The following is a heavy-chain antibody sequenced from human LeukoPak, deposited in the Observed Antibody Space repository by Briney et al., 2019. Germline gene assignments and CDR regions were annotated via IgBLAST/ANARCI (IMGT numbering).Heavy chain of an antibody. CDR3: ARAYSGTYYAFDV. CDR2: IKSDGSST. V-gene: IGHV3-74*01. J-gene: IGHJ3*01. Sequence: PGGSLRLSCAASGFTFSSYWMHWVRQAPGKGLVWVSRIKSDGSSTNYADSVKGRFTISRDTAKNTQYLQMNSLRAEDTAVYYCARAYSGTYYAFDVWGQGTMVTVSS. D-gene: IGHD1-26*01. CDR1: GFTFSSYW.